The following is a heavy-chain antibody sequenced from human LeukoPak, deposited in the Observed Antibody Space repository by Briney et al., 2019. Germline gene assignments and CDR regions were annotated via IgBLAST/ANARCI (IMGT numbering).Heavy chain of an antibody. CDR2: IYYSGST. CDR1: GGSIYNFY. Sequence: SETLSLTCTVSGGSIYNFYWSWIRQPPGKGLEWIGYIYYSGSTYYNPSLKSRVTISVDTSKNQFSLKLSSVTAADTAVYYCARWSGSVTARNYYYYMDVWGEGTTVTVSS. J-gene: IGHJ6*03. D-gene: IGHD6-6*01. V-gene: IGHV4-59*08. CDR3: ARWSGSVTARNYYYYMDV.